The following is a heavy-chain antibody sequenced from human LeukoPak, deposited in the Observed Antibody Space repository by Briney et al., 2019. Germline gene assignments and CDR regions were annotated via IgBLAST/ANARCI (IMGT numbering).Heavy chain of an antibody. J-gene: IGHJ4*02. D-gene: IGHD6-13*01. CDR1: GYTFINFA. CDR3: ARGPRAAADDY. V-gene: IGHV1-3*01. Sequence: ASVKVSCKASGYTFINFAINWGRQAPGQRPEWMGWINAYNGNTKYSQKFQDRVTITRDTSASTAYMELTNLTSEDTAVYYCARGPRAAADDYWGQGSLVTVSS. CDR2: INAYNGNT.